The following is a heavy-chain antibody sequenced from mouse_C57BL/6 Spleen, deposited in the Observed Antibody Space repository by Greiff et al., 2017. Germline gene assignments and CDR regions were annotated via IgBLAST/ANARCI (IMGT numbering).Heavy chain of an antibody. CDR1: GYSFTSSW. CDR2: INPSSGST. J-gene: IGHJ2*01. Sequence: VHLVESGAELAKPGASVKLSCKASGYSFTSSWMHWVQQRPGQGLEWIGYINPSSGSTTYNQKFKDKATMTADKSSSTAYMQLSSLTYKDSAVYYCARGTTYFDYWGQGTTLTVSS. CDR3: ARGTTYFDY. D-gene: IGHD2-1*01. V-gene: IGHV1-7*01.